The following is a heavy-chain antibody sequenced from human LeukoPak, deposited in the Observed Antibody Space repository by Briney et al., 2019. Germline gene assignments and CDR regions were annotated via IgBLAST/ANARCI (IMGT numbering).Heavy chain of an antibody. V-gene: IGHV4-59*01. CDR3: AAYYYDSSQWLPFDY. CDR2: IYYSGST. CDR1: GGSISSYY. Sequence: KSSETLSLTCTVSGGSISSYYWSWIRQPPGKGLEWIGYIYYSGSTNYNPSLKSRVTISVDTSKNQFSLKLSSVTAADTAVYYCAAYYYDSSQWLPFDYWGQGTLVTVSS. D-gene: IGHD3-22*01. J-gene: IGHJ4*02.